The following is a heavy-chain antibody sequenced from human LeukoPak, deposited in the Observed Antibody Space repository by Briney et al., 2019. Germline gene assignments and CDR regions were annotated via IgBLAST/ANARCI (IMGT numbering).Heavy chain of an antibody. Sequence: PSETLSLTCTVSGGSISHYYWNWIRQPPGKGLEYIGYIYYSGSTNYNPSLMSRVAISVDTSKNQFPLKLYSVTAADTAVYYCARGDYYDSSGYYPYDAFDIRGQGTMVTVSS. V-gene: IGHV4-59*01. D-gene: IGHD3-22*01. CDR2: IYYSGST. J-gene: IGHJ3*02. CDR3: ARGDYYDSSGYYPYDAFDI. CDR1: GGSISHYY.